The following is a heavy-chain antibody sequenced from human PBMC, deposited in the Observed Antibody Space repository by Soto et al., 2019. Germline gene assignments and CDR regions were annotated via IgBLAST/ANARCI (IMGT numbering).Heavy chain of an antibody. J-gene: IGHJ4*02. CDR2: ISYDGSNK. D-gene: IGHD2-8*01. Sequence: QVQLVESGGGVVQPGRSQRLSCAASGFTFSSYAMHWVRQAPGKGLEWVAVISYDGSNKYYADSVKGRFTISRDNSKNTLYLQMNSLRAEDTAVYYCARAKWALYYFDYWGQGTLVTVSS. CDR1: GFTFSSYA. CDR3: ARAKWALYYFDY. V-gene: IGHV3-30-3*01.